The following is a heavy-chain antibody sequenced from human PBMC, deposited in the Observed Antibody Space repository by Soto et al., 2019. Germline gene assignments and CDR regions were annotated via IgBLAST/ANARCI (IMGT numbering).Heavy chain of an antibody. J-gene: IGHJ6*02. CDR1: GFTFNNYA. V-gene: IGHV3-23*01. CDR2: ISASGGST. Sequence: PGGSLRLSCAASGFTFNNYAMSWVRQAPGKGLEWVSSISASGGSTYYADSVKGRFTIPRDNSKNTLYLQMNSLRAEDTAVYYCAKAPAQELINLIVVAIYYYGMDVWGQGTTVTVSS. D-gene: IGHD3-22*01. CDR3: AKAPAQELINLIVVAIYYYGMDV.